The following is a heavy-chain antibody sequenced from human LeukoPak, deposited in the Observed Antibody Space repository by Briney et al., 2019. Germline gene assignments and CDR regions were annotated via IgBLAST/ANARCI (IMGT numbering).Heavy chain of an antibody. CDR1: GFTFDDYG. D-gene: IGHD6-13*01. V-gene: IGHV3-20*04. CDR2: INRNGGST. CDR3: AIDAPGFWIAAAGRHDY. J-gene: IGHJ4*02. Sequence: PGGSLTLSCAASGFTFDDYGMSWVRQAPGKGLEWVSGINRNGGSTGYADSVKGRFTIFRDNAKNSLYLQMNSLGAEDTALYYCAIDAPGFWIAAAGRHDYCGEGTLVTDS.